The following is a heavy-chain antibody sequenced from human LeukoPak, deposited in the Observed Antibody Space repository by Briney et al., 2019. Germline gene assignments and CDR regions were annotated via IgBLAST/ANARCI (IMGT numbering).Heavy chain of an antibody. CDR3: AKVKGGSGSFLRNYYYYYYMDV. CDR2: INLDGSQK. V-gene: IGHV3-7*01. Sequence: GSLRLSCAASGFTVFNYWMSWVRQAPGKGLEWVANINLDGSQKYYVDSLKGRFTISRDNAKNSLYLQMDSLRVEDTAVYYCAKVKGGSGSFLRNYYYYYYMDVWGKGTTVTISS. J-gene: IGHJ6*03. D-gene: IGHD3-10*01. CDR1: GFTVFNYW.